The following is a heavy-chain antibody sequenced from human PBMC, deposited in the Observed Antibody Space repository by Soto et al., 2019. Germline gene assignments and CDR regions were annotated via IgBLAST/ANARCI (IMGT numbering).Heavy chain of an antibody. CDR1: GSTISIWY. V-gene: IGHV4-59*08. Sequence: SETLSLTCTLSGSTISIWYWSWIRQPPGKGLEWIGYIYYSGSTNCNPSLKSRVTISVDTSKNQFSLKLSSVTAADTAVYYCARRYGSAIDYWGQGTLVTVS. CDR3: ARRYGSAIDY. D-gene: IGHD1-26*01. CDR2: IYYSGST. J-gene: IGHJ4*02.